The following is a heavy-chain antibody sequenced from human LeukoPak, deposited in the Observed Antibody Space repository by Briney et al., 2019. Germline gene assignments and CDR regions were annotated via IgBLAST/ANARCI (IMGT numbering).Heavy chain of an antibody. V-gene: IGHV1-69*05. J-gene: IGHJ6*03. Sequence: SVKVSCKASGGTFSSYAISWVRQAPGQGLEWMGGIIPIFGTANYAQKFQGRVTITTDESTSTAYMELSSLRSEDTAVYYCARGALRFLEWPGHYYYMDVWGKGTTVTVSS. CDR3: ARGALRFLEWPGHYYYMDV. CDR1: GGTFSSYA. D-gene: IGHD3-3*01. CDR2: IIPIFGTA.